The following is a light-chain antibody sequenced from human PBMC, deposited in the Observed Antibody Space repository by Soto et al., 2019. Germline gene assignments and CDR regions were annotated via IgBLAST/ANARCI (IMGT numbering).Light chain of an antibody. CDR1: QSVTHS. V-gene: IGKV3-11*01. CDR2: DAS. CDR3: QQHISWPLT. Sequence: ELVLTQSPATLSLSPGERATLSCRASQSVTHSLAWYQQKPGQAPRLLVYDASNRATGIPTRFSGSGSGTDFTLTISNLEPEDFAVYYCQQHISWPLTFGGGTKVEIK. J-gene: IGKJ4*01.